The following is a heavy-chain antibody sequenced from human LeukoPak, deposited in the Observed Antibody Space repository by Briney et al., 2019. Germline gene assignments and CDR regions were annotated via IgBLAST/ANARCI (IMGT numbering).Heavy chain of an antibody. V-gene: IGHV4-30-2*01. CDR2: IYHSGST. CDR1: GGSISSGGYS. J-gene: IGHJ6*02. Sequence: SETLSLTCAVSGGSISSGGYSWSWIRQPPGKGLEWIGYIYHSGSTYYNPSLKSRVTISVDRSKNQFSLKLSSVTAADTAVYYCARIQDYYYGMDVWGQGTTVTVS. CDR3: ARIQDYYYGMDV.